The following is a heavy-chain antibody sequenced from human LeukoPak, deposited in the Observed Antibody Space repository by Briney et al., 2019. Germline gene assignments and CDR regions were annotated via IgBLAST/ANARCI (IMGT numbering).Heavy chain of an antibody. CDR1: GGSISSYY. J-gene: IGHJ4*02. Sequence: SETLSLTCTVSGGSISSYYWSWIRQPPGKGLEWIGYMYYTGSTNYNPSLKSRVTISVDTSKNQFSLKLNSVTAADTAVYYCARGFYQNYYDRSGSYYGFDYWGQGTLVTVSS. CDR2: MYYTGST. CDR3: ARGFYQNYYDRSGSYYGFDY. V-gene: IGHV4-59*01. D-gene: IGHD3-22*01.